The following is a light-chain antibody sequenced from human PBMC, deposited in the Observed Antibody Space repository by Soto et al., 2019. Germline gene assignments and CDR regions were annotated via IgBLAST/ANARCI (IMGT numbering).Light chain of an antibody. Sequence: DIQMTQSPSSLSASVGDRVTITCRASQSISSYLNWYQQKPGKAPKLLIYAASSLQSGVPSRFSGSGSGTDFTLTISSLQPEDFATYYCQQSYLTLRTFGQGTKVDI. CDR1: QSISSY. CDR2: AAS. J-gene: IGKJ1*01. CDR3: QQSYLTLRT. V-gene: IGKV1-39*01.